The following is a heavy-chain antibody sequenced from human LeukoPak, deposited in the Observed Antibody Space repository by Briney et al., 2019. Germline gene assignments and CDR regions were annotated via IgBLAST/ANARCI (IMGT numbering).Heavy chain of an antibody. CDR1: GFTFSSYG. CDR2: IRYDGSNK. J-gene: IGHJ4*02. V-gene: IGHV3-30*02. D-gene: IGHD3-16*01. Sequence: GGSLRLSCAASGFTFSSYGMHWVRQAPGMGLEWVAFIRYDGSNKYYADSVKGRFTISRDNSKNSLYLQMNSLRAEDTAVYYCARAAENYGGRFDSWGQGTLVTVSS. CDR3: ARAAENYGGRFDS.